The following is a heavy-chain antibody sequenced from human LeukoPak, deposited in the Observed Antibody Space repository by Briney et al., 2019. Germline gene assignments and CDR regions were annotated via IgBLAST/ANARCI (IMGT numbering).Heavy chain of an antibody. J-gene: IGHJ4*02. CDR3: AREMNYYDSSGYYNYFDY. CDR2: ISTSSSYI. V-gene: IGHV3-21*01. D-gene: IGHD3-22*01. Sequence: GGSLRLSCAASGFTFSGSTMNWVRQAPGKGLEWVSFISTSSSYIYYADSVRGRFTISRDNAKNSLYLQMNSLRAEDTAVYYCAREMNYYDSSGYYNYFDYWGQGTLVTVSS. CDR1: GFTFSGST.